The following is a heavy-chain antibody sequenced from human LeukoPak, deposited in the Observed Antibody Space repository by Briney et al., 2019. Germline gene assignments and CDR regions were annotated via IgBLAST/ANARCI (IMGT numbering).Heavy chain of an antibody. J-gene: IGHJ6*02. CDR3: ARSSRYCSSTNCPRHGMDV. CDR2: ISVSSSIA. CDR1: GFTFSGYS. V-gene: IGHV3-48*02. D-gene: IGHD2-2*01. Sequence: GGSLRLSCAASGFTFSGYSMSWVRQAPGKGLEWVSYISVSSSIAYRADSVKGRFTISRDNAKNSLYLQMNSLRDEDTAVYYCARSSRYCSSTNCPRHGMDVWGQGTTVTVSS.